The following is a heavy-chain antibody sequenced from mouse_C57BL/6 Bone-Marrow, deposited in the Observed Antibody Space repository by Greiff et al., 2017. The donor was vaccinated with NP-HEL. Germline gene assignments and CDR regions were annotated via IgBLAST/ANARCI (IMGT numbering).Heavy chain of an antibody. V-gene: IGHV1-54*01. CDR1: GYAFTNYL. Sequence: QVQLQQSGAELVRPGTSVKVSCKASGYAFTNYLIEWVKQRPGQGLEWIGVINPGSGGTNYNEKFKGKATLTADKSSSTAYMQLSGLTSEDSAVYFCAREAFMDYWGQGTSVTVSS. CDR3: AREAFMDY. CDR2: INPGSGGT. J-gene: IGHJ4*01.